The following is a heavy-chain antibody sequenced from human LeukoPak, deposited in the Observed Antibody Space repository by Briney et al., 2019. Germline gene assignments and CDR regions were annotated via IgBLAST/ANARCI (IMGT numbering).Heavy chain of an antibody. Sequence: GGSLSLSCAASGFTFSSYAMSWVRQAPGKGLDWFSAISGSGGSTYYADSVKGRFTISRDNSKNTLYLQMNSLRAEDTAVYYCATFPTTVVTPDYFDYWGQGTLVTVSS. D-gene: IGHD4-23*01. V-gene: IGHV3-23*01. J-gene: IGHJ4*02. CDR3: ATFPTTVVTPDYFDY. CDR1: GFTFSSYA. CDR2: ISGSGGST.